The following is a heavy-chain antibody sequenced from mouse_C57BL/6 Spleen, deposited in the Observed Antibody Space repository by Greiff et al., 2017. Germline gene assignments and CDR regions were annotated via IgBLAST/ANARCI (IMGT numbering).Heavy chain of an antibody. V-gene: IGHV1-42*01. J-gene: IGHJ2*01. Sequence: EVKLMESGPELVKPGASVKISCKASGYSFTGYYMNWVKQSPEKSLEWIGEINPSTGGTTYNQKFKAKATLTVDKSSSTAYMQLKSLTSEDSAVYYCAREVYDYWGQGTTLTVSS. CDR2: INPSTGGT. CDR1: GYSFTGYY. CDR3: AREVYDY.